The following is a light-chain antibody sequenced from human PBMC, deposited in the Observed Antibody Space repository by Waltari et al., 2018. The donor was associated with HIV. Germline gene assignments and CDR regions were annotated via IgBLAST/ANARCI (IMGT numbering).Light chain of an antibody. J-gene: IGLJ2*01. CDR3: QVWDSATDHVL. Sequence: SSRLTHPPSVSVAPGETATITCGAINIERNSEHWYQQKAGQAPVVVMSYDTDRPAGIAERFSGFNSGHSATLIISRVGAGDEADYYCQVWDSATDHVLFGGGTRLTVL. V-gene: IGLV3-21*04. CDR1: NIERNS. CDR2: YDT.